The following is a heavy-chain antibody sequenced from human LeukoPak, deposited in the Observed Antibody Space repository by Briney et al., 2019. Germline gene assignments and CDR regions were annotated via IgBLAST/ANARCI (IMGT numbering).Heavy chain of an antibody. D-gene: IGHD3-22*01. J-gene: IGHJ4*02. V-gene: IGHV4-30-2*01. Sequence: PSETMSLTCAVSGGSLSSGGYSWSWLRQPPGRGLEWLGYIYHSGSTYYNPSLKRRVTISVDGSKNRFSVELSSVTSADTAVFYCARGMYSYDSSGYAFDYWGQGTRVSVSS. CDR1: GGSLSSGGYS. CDR3: ARGMYSYDSSGYAFDY. CDR2: IYHSGST.